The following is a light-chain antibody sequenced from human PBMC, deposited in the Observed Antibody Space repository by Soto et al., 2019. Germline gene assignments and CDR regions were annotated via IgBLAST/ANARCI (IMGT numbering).Light chain of an antibody. J-gene: IGLJ1*01. CDR3: SSYAGNNNYV. Sequence: QSVLTQPPSASGSPGQSVAISCTGTSSDVCGYNYVSWYQLHPGKAPKLMIYEVNLRPSGVPDRFSGSKSGNTASLTVSGLQAEDEADYYCSSYAGNNNYVFGTGTKVTVL. V-gene: IGLV2-8*01. CDR2: EVN. CDR1: SSDVCGYNY.